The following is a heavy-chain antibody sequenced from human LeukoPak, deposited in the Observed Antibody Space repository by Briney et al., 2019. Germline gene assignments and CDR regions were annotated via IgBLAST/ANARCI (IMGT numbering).Heavy chain of an antibody. Sequence: PGGSLRLSCAASGFTFRNYRMNWVRQAPGKGLEWVSYISSRSGNIYYADSVKGRVTIYRDNVKNSLYLQMDSLRAEDTAVYYCARDGAAADHYDYRMDVWGQGTTVTVSS. V-gene: IGHV3-48*01. D-gene: IGHD2-15*01. CDR3: ARDGAAADHYDYRMDV. CDR1: GFTFRNYR. CDR2: ISSRSGNI. J-gene: IGHJ6*02.